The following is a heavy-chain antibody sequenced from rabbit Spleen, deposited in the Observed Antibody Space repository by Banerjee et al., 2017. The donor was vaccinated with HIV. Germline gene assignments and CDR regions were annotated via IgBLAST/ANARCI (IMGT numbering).Heavy chain of an antibody. D-gene: IGHD6-1*01. CDR3: ARGGYGWLLYFAL. CDR1: GFSFSSSYW. Sequence: LEESGGGLVKPEGSLTLTCTASGFSFSSSYWICWVRQAPGKGLEWIACIGTGDGRTYYASWAKGRFTISKTSSTTVTLQMTSLTAVDTATYFCARGGYGWLLYFALWGPGTLVTVS. V-gene: IGHV1S45*01. J-gene: IGHJ4*01. CDR2: IGTGDGRT.